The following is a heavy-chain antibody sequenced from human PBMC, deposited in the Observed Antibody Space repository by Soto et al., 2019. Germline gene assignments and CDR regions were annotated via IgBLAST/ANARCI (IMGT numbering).Heavy chain of an antibody. CDR1: GFTFSGYG. CDR2: VSYDGSNK. V-gene: IGHV3-30*18. Sequence: PGGSLRLSCAAAGFTFSGYGTHWVRQAPGKGLEWVAVVSYDGSNKFYSDSVKGRFTISRDNSKNTLYLQMNSLRAEDTAVYYCAKTMALYYYYYGMDVWGQGTTVTVSS. D-gene: IGHD3-10*01. CDR3: AKTMALYYYYYGMDV. J-gene: IGHJ6*02.